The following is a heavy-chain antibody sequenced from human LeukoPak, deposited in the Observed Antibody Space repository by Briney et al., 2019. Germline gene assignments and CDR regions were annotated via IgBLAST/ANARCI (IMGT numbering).Heavy chain of an antibody. V-gene: IGHV4-39*01. CDR3: ARLGGFYGSGSYYNPHFDY. CDR1: GGSISSSSYY. D-gene: IGHD3-10*01. J-gene: IGHJ4*02. CDR2: IYYSGST. Sequence: SETLSLTCTVSGGSISSSSYYWGWIRQPPGKGLEWIGSIYYSGSTYYNPSLKSRVTISVDTSKNRFSLKLSSVTAADTAVYYCARLGGFYGSGSYYNPHFDYWGQGTLVTVSS.